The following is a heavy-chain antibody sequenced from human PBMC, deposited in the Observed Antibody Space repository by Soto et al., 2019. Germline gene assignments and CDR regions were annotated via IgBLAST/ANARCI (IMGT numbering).Heavy chain of an antibody. Sequence: SETLSLTCTVSGGSISSYYWSWIRQPPGKGLEWIGYIYYSGSTNYNPSLKSRVTISVDTSKNQFSLKLSSVTAADTAVYYCARAHYYGSGSYYKYWFDPWGQGTLVTVSS. D-gene: IGHD3-10*01. CDR3: ARAHYYGSGSYYKYWFDP. J-gene: IGHJ5*02. CDR2: IYYSGST. CDR1: GGSISSYY. V-gene: IGHV4-59*08.